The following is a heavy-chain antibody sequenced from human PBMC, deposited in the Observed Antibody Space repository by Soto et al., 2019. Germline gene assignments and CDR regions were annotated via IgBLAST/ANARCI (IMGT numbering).Heavy chain of an antibody. V-gene: IGHV5-51*01. J-gene: IGHJ4*02. CDR3: ARLVGATTSGFDY. CDR2: IYPGDSDS. Sequence: PGESLKISCTASVYSFITYWIGWVRQMPGKGLEWLGVIYPGDSDSRYSPSFQGLVTISADKSVSTAYLQWSSLRASDTAMYYCARLVGATTSGFDYWGQGTLVTVSS. D-gene: IGHD1-26*01. CDR1: VYSFITYW.